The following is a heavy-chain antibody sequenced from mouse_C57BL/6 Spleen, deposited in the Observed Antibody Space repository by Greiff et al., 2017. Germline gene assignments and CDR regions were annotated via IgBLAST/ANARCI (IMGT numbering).Heavy chain of an antibody. CDR3: ARRFLYAMDY. J-gene: IGHJ4*01. CDR1: GYTFTSYW. V-gene: IGHV1-69*01. Sequence: QVQLQQPGAELVMPGASVKLSYKASGYTFTSYWMHWVKQRPGQGLEWIGEIDPSDSYTNYNQKFKGKSTLTVDKSSSTAYMQLSSLTSEDSAVYYCARRFLYAMDYWGQGTSVTVSA. CDR2: IDPSDSYT.